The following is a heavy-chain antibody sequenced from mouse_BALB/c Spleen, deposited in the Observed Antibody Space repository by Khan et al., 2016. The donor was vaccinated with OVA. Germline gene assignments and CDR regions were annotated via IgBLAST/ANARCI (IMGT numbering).Heavy chain of an antibody. D-gene: IGHD1-1*01. V-gene: IGHV1S136*01. CDR2: FNPYNDGP. CDR1: GYTFTNYI. J-gene: IGHJ3*01. CDR3: ARDDGSSFWVAY. Sequence: EVELVESGPELVKPGASVKMSCKASGYTFTNYIIHWVKQKPGQGLEWIGYFNPYNDGPKYNEKFTGKATLTSDRSSSTAYMELSGLTSEDSAVYNCARDDGSSFWVAYWGQGTLVTVSA.